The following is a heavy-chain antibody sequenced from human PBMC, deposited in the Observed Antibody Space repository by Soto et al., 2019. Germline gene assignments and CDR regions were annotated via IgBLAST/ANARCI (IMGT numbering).Heavy chain of an antibody. V-gene: IGHV1-2*02. D-gene: IGHD6-19*01. J-gene: IGHJ4*02. CDR3: ARGPAVAVHFDY. CDR2: INPNSGGT. CDR1: GYTFTSYG. Sequence: AYVKVSCKASGYTFTSYGISCVRQAPGQGLEWMGWINPNSGGTNYAQKFQGRVTMTRDTSISTAYMELSRLRSDDTAVYYCARGPAVAVHFDYWGQGTLVTVSS.